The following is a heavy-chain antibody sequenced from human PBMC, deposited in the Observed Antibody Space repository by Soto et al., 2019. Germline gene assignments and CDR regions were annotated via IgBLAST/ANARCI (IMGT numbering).Heavy chain of an antibody. J-gene: IGHJ5*02. CDR2: INSDGSST. CDR1: GFTFSSYW. Sequence: GGSLRLSCAASGFTFSSYWMHWVRQAPGKGLVWVSRINSDGSSTSYADSVKGRFTISRDNAKNTLYLQMNSLRAEDTAVYYCARDLGPYDFWGGYSFEPSTWFDPWGEGTLVTVSS. V-gene: IGHV3-74*01. D-gene: IGHD3-3*01. CDR3: ARDLGPYDFWGGYSFEPSTWFDP.